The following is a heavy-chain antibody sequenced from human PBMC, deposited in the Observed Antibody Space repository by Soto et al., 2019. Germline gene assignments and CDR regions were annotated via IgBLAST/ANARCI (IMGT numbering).Heavy chain of an antibody. J-gene: IGHJ6*02. CDR2: ISYDGSNK. CDR3: ARDIRGDYYYYGMDV. V-gene: IGHV3-30-3*01. Sequence: GGSLRLSCAASGFTFSSYAMHWVRQAPGKGLEWVAVISYDGSNKYYADSVKGRFTISRDNSKNTLYLQMNSLRAEDTAVYYYARDIRGDYYYYGMDVWGQGTTVTVSS. D-gene: IGHD3-10*01. CDR1: GFTFSSYA.